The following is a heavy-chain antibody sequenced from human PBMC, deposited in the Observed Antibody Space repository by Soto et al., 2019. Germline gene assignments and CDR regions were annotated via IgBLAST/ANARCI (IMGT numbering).Heavy chain of an antibody. J-gene: IGHJ6*02. Sequence: QVQLVQYGAEVKKPGASVKVSCKSSGYTFSMSGISWVRQAPGQGLEWMGWISGYNGKTNYEQKLQDRVTMTTDTSTNMAYMELRSLRSDDTAVYYCAREGPRPYYYYGMDVWGQGTTVTVSS. CDR1: GYTFSMSG. CDR2: ISGYNGKT. V-gene: IGHV1-18*01. CDR3: AREGPRPYYYYGMDV.